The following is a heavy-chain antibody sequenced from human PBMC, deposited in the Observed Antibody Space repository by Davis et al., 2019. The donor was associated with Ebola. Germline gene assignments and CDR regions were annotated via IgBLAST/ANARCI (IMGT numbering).Heavy chain of an antibody. Sequence: MPSETLSLTCTVSGGSISSSSYYWGWIRQPPGKGLEWIGSIYYSGSTYYNPSLKSRVTISVDTSKNQFSLKLSSVTAADTAVYYCARGDTVFGVVIPYYYYGMDVWGQGTTVTVSS. V-gene: IGHV4-39*01. CDR2: IYYSGST. J-gene: IGHJ6*02. CDR1: GGSISSSSYY. CDR3: ARGDTVFGVVIPYYYYGMDV. D-gene: IGHD3-3*01.